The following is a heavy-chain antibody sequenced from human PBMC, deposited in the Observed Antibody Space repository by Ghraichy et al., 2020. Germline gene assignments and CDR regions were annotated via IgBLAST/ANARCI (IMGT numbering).Heavy chain of an antibody. CDR1: GFTFSTYS. Sequence: GGSLRLSCAASGFTFSTYSMDWVRQAPGKGLDWISHITSNSDKLHYGESVKGRFTISRDNARNTLYLQMNSLRDEDTAVYFCAKFTPYGSGTYLFDYWGQGTLVTVSS. CDR3: AKFTPYGSGTYLFDY. D-gene: IGHD3-10*01. CDR2: ITSNSDKL. J-gene: IGHJ4*02. V-gene: IGHV3-48*02.